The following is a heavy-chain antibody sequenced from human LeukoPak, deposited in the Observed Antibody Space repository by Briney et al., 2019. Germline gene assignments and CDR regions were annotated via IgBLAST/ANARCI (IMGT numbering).Heavy chain of an antibody. D-gene: IGHD3-22*01. CDR1: GGSINSYY. V-gene: IGHV4-59*01. CDR3: ARGRANYDSTGYYY. Sequence: SETLSLTCSVSGGSINSYYWTWIRQPPGKGLEWIGYIYSSGSTKYNPSLKSRVTVTIDTSKNQFSLKLSSVTAADTAVYYCARGRANYDSTGYYYWGQGILVTVSS. CDR2: IYSSGST. J-gene: IGHJ4*02.